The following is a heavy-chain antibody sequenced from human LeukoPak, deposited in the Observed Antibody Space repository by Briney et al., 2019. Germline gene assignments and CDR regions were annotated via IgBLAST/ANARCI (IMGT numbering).Heavy chain of an antibody. D-gene: IGHD1-26*01. CDR2: IYYSGST. Sequence: SETLSLTCTVSGGSISSYYWSWIRQPPGKGLEWIGYIYYSGSTNYNPSLKSRVTISVDTSKNQFSLNLSSVTAADTAVYYCAREGATFDPWGQGTLVTVSS. J-gene: IGHJ5*02. CDR1: GGSISSYY. CDR3: AREGATFDP. V-gene: IGHV4-59*01.